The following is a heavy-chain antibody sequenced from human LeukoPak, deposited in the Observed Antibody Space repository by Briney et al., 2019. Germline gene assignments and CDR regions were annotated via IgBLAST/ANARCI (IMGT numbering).Heavy chain of an antibody. J-gene: IGHJ5*02. CDR3: ARVRWSSSWCNWFDP. CDR2: IYYSGST. Sequence: SETLSLTCTVSGGSISSYYWSWIRQPPGKGLEWIGYIYYSGSTNYNPSLKSRVTISADTSKNQFSLKLSSVTAADTAVYYCARVRWSSSWCNWFDPWGQGTLVTVSS. D-gene: IGHD6-13*01. CDR1: GGSISSYY. V-gene: IGHV4-59*01.